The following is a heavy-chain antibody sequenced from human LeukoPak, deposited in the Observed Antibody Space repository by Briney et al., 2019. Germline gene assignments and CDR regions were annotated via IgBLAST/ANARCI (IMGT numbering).Heavy chain of an antibody. J-gene: IGHJ4*02. CDR2: INHSGST. CDR1: GGSISSYY. Sequence: SETLSLTCTVSGGSISSYYWSWIRQPPGKGLEWIGEINHSGSTNYNPSLKSRVTISVDTSKNQFSLKLSSVTAADTAVYYCARKIVKIAAFDYWGQGTLVTVSS. V-gene: IGHV4-34*01. D-gene: IGHD6-6*01. CDR3: ARKIVKIAAFDY.